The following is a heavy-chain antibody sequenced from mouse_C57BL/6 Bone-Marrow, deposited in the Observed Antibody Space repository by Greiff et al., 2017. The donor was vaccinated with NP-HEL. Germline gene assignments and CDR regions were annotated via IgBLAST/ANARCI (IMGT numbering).Heavy chain of an antibody. CDR1: GFTFSDYG. Sequence: EVNVVESGGGLVKPGGSLKLSCAASGFTFSDYGMHWVRQAPEKGLVWVAYISSGSSTIYYADTVKGRFTISRDNAKNTLFLQMTSLRSEDTAMYYCARRTGPSYYAMDYWGQGTSVTVSS. CDR2: ISSGSSTI. D-gene: IGHD4-1*01. CDR3: ARRTGPSYYAMDY. V-gene: IGHV5-17*01. J-gene: IGHJ4*01.